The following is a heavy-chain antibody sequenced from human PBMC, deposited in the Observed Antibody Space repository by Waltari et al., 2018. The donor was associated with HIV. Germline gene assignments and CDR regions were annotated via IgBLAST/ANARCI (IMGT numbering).Heavy chain of an antibody. Sequence: LVQPGGSLRLSCAASGFTFSSYSMNWVRQAPGKGLEWVSYISSSSSTIYYADSVKGRFTISRDNAKNSLYLQMNSLRAEDTAVYYCAREGIAARPYYYYGMDVWGQGTTVTVSS. CDR1: GFTFSSYS. CDR3: AREGIAARPYYYYGMDV. CDR2: ISSSSSTI. D-gene: IGHD6-6*01. V-gene: IGHV3-48*04. J-gene: IGHJ6*02.